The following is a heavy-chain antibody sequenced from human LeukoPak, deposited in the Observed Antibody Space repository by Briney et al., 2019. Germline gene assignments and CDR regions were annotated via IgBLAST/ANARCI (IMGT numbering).Heavy chain of an antibody. CDR1: GFTFSSYW. J-gene: IGHJ5*02. CDR2: ISGSGSST. CDR3: AIDVETALHRGRDVYADH. V-gene: IGHV3-23*01. D-gene: IGHD3-16*01. Sequence: QSGGSLRLSCAASGFTFSSYWMSWVRQAPGKGLEWVSGISGSGSSTYYADFVKGRYTISRDNSKKMLYLHMTDVRAEDTAVFYCAIDVETALHRGRDVYADHWGQGTLVTVSS.